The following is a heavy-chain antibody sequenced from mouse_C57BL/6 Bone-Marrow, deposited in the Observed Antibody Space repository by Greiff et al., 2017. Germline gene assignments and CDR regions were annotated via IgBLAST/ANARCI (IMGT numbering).Heavy chain of an antibody. CDR3: AYGSSYDYFNY. Sequence: QVQLQQPGAELVMPGASVKLSCKASGYTFTSYWMHWVKQRPGQGLEWIGEIDPSDSYTNYNQKFKGKSTLTVDKSSSTAYMQLSSLTSGDSAVYYCAYGSSYDYFNYWGQGTTLTVSS. CDR2: IDPSDSYT. J-gene: IGHJ2*01. CDR1: GYTFTSYW. D-gene: IGHD1-1*01. V-gene: IGHV1-69*01.